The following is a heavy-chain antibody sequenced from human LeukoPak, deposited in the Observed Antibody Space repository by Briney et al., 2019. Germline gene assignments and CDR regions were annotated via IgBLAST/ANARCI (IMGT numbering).Heavy chain of an antibody. D-gene: IGHD3-22*01. V-gene: IGHV3-7*01. Sequence: PGGSLRLFCEASGFTFRSYWMSWLRRAPGKGLEWVANINPDGGDKYYVDSVKGRFTISRDNAKNSLYLQMNSLRAEDTAVYHCARDRTYYYDSSGYPDWGQGTLVTVSS. CDR2: INPDGGDK. CDR3: ARDRTYYYDSSGYPD. CDR1: GFTFRSYW. J-gene: IGHJ4*02.